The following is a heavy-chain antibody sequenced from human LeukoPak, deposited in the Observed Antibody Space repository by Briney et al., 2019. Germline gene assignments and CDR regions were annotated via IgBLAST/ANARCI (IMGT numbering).Heavy chain of an antibody. V-gene: IGHV1-8*01. D-gene: IGHD3-9*01. Sequence: ASVKVSCKASGYTFTSYDINWVRQATGQGLEWMGWMNPNSGNTGYAQKFQGRVTMTRNTSISTASMELSSLRSEDTAVYYCARGQTGSVRYFDWLLSPHDAFDIWGQGTMVTVSS. CDR1: GYTFTSYD. J-gene: IGHJ3*02. CDR3: ARGQTGSVRYFDWLLSPHDAFDI. CDR2: MNPNSGNT.